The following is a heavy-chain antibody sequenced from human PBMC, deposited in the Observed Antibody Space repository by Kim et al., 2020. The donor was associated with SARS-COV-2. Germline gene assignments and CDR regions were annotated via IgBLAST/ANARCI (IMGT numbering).Heavy chain of an antibody. CDR1: GFTFSSYS. D-gene: IGHD3-22*01. Sequence: GGSLRLSCAASGFTFSSYSMNWVRQAPGKGLEWVSSISSSSSYIYYADSVKGRFTISRDNAKNSLYLQMNSLRAEDTAVYYCARVGKYYDSSGYYYYSWGQGTLVTVSS. CDR3: ARVGKYYDSSGYYYYS. CDR2: ISSSSSYI. V-gene: IGHV3-21*01. J-gene: IGHJ4*02.